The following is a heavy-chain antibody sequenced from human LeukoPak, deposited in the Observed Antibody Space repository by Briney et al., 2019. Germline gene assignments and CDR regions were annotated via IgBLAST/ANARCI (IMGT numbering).Heavy chain of an antibody. CDR2: IYKSGGT. CDR3: ARGHSDCRGGGCYGYFQH. V-gene: IGHV4-61*02. D-gene: IGHD2-15*01. Sequence: PSQTLSLTCTVSGDSITSVGYYWIWLRQPARKRLECIGRIYKSGGTNYNPSLKSRVTMSVDTSKNQFSLQMTSVTAADTAVYYCARGHSDCRGGGCYGYFQHWGQGTLVTVSS. CDR1: GDSITSVGYY. J-gene: IGHJ1*01.